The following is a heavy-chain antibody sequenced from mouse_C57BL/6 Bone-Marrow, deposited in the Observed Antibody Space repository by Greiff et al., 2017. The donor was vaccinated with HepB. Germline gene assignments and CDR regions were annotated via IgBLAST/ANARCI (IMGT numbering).Heavy chain of an antibody. CDR1: EYEFPSHD. Sequence: EVKLMESGGGLVQPGESLKLSCESNEYEFPSHDMSWVRKTPEKRLELVAVINSDGGSTYYPDTMERRFSISRDNTKTTLYLQMSSLRSEDTAVYYCARDGYDGRDFDYWGQGTTLTVSS. J-gene: IGHJ2*01. CDR2: INSDGGST. CDR3: ARDGYDGRDFDY. D-gene: IGHD2-2*01. V-gene: IGHV5-2*01.